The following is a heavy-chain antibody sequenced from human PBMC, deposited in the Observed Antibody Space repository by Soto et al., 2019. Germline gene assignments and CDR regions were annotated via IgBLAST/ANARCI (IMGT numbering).Heavy chain of an antibody. V-gene: IGHV1-69*01. CDR1: GDTFSSYA. CDR3: ARESAYGGNPLAFDY. D-gene: IGHD1-26*01. Sequence: QEQLVQSGAEVKKPGSSVKVSCKASGDTFSSYAISWVRQAPGQGLDWMGGIIPFFNTPNYAQKCQGRFTMTAAASTSTAYMELSSLRSEDTATYYCARESAYGGNPLAFDYWGQGTLVTVSS. J-gene: IGHJ4*02. CDR2: IIPFFNTP.